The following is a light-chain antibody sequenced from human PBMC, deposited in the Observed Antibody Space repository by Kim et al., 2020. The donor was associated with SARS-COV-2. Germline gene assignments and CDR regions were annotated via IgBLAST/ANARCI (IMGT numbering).Light chain of an antibody. CDR3: SAWDSSLSAVV. V-gene: IGLV10-54*01. CDR1: SNNVGNQG. Sequence: LTRPPSVSKGLRQTATLTCTGNSNNVGNQGAAWLQQHQGHPPKLLSYRNNNRPSGISERLSASRSGNTASLTITGLQPEDEADYYCSAWDSSLSAVVFGGGTQLTVL. J-gene: IGLJ2*01. CDR2: RNN.